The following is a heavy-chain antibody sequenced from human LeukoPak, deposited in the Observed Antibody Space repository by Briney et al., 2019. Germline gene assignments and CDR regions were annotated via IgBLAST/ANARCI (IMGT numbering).Heavy chain of an antibody. CDR3: AKDVYSYGFRWVDY. J-gene: IGHJ4*02. V-gene: IGHV3-9*01. D-gene: IGHD5-18*01. CDR2: ISWNSGSI. Sequence: PGRSLRLSCAASRFTFDDYAMHWVRQAPGKGLEWVSGISWNSGSIGYADSVKGRFTISRDNAKNSLYLQMNSLRAEDTALYYCAKDVYSYGFRWVDYWGQGTLVTVSS. CDR1: RFTFDDYA.